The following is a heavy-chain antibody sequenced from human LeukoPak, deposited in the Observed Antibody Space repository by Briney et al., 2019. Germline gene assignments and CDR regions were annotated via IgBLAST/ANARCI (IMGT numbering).Heavy chain of an antibody. CDR1: GGTFSSYA. V-gene: IGHV1-69*04. D-gene: IGHD4-11*01. CDR3: AAQSPRVTTSSGMDV. Sequence: ASVKVSCKASGGTFSSYAISWVRQAPGQGLEWMGRIIPILGIANYAQKFQGRVTITADKSTSTAYMELSSLRSEDTAVYYCAAQSPRVTTSSGMDVWGQGTTVTVSS. J-gene: IGHJ6*02. CDR2: IIPILGIA.